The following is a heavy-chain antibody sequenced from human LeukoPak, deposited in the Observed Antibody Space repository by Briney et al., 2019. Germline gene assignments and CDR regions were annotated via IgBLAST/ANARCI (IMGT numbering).Heavy chain of an antibody. V-gene: IGHV3-20*04. CDR2: IKWNGGST. D-gene: IGHD2-15*01. CDR3: ASGYNSVGGHYFDY. CDR1: GFTFNDYG. Sequence: PGGSLRLSCAASGFTFNDYGMSWVRQTPGKGLEWVSGIKWNGGSTGYADSVKGRFTISRDNAKNSLYLQMNSLRADDTALYYCASGYNSVGGHYFDYWGQGTLVTVSS. J-gene: IGHJ4*02.